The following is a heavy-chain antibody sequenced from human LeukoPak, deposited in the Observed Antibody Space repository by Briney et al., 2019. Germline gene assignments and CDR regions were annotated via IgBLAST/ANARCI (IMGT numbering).Heavy chain of an antibody. CDR1: GFTFSSYS. V-gene: IGHV3-21*01. Sequence: GGSLRLSCAASGFTFSSYSMNWVRQAPGKGLEWVSSISSSSSYIYYADSVKGRFTISRDNAKNSLYLQMNSLRAEDTAVYYCAREGGGSGSGEDYWGQGTLVTVSS. J-gene: IGHJ4*02. CDR3: AREGGGSGSGEDY. D-gene: IGHD3-10*01. CDR2: ISSSSSYI.